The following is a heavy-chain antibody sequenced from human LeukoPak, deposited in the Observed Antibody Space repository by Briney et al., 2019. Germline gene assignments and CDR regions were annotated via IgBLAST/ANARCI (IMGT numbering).Heavy chain of an antibody. CDR2: IYPGDSDT. J-gene: IGHJ4*02. D-gene: IGHD3-3*01. CDR1: GYSFTSYW. Sequence: GESLKISCKGSGYSFTSYWIGWVRQMPGKGLEWMGIIYPGDSDTRYSPSFQGQVTISADKSISTAYLQWSSLKASDTAMYYCAKTYYDFWSGYPQPPDYWGQGTLVTVSS. CDR3: AKTYYDFWSGYPQPPDY. V-gene: IGHV5-51*01.